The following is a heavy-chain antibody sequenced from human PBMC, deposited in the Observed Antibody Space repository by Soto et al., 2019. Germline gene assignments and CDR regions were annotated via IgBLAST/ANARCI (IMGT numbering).Heavy chain of an antibody. CDR1: GDSVTSNVW. CDR2: AYHNGLT. D-gene: IGHD6-19*01. V-gene: IGHV4-4*02. Sequence: SETLSLTCAVSGDSVTSNVWWSWVRQPPGKGLEWIGEAYHNGLTDYNPSLKSRVSMSVDTSKNEFSLKLTPLTAADTAIYYCARDAAVPGESDRFDYWGQGTLVTVSS. CDR3: ARDAAVPGESDRFDY. J-gene: IGHJ4*02.